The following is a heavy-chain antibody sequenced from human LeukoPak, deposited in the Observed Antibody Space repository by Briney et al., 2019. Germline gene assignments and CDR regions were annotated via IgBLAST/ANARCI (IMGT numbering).Heavy chain of an antibody. CDR1: SGAISTSHWL. CDR2: IYDSGST. Sequence: PTGTLYLTCTVSSGAISTSHWLSWVRQPPGKGLEWIGSIYDSGSTYYNPSLKSRVTISVDTSKNQFSLKLNSVTAADTAVYYCARHYGPWGQGTLVTVSS. V-gene: IGHV4-39*01. D-gene: IGHD3-10*01. CDR3: ARHYGP. J-gene: IGHJ5*02.